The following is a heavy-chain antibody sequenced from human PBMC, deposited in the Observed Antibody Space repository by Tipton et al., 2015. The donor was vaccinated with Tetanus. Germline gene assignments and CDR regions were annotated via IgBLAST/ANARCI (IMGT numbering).Heavy chain of an antibody. CDR3: AREGIAVASSFDY. CDR1: GYTFTGYY. CDR2: INPNSGGT. Sequence: QSGPEVKKPGASVKVSCKASGYTFTGYYMHWVRQAPGQGLEWMGRINPNSGGTNYAQKFQGRVTMTRDTSISTAYMELSRLRPDDTAVYYCAREGIAVASSFDYWGQGTLVTVSS. V-gene: IGHV1-2*06. J-gene: IGHJ4*02. D-gene: IGHD6-19*01.